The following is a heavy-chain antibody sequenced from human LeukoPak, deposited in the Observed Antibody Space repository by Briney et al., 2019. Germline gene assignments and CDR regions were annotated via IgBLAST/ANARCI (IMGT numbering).Heavy chain of an antibody. Sequence: GGSLRLSCAVSGFTFSSYEMNWVRQAPGKGLEWVSYISSSGSTIYYADSVKGRFTISRDNAKNSLYLQMNSLRAEDTAVYYCAGGIVGAGYYFDYWGQGTLVTVSS. V-gene: IGHV3-48*03. CDR3: AGGIVGAGYYFDY. J-gene: IGHJ4*02. CDR2: ISSSGSTI. CDR1: GFTFSSYE. D-gene: IGHD1-26*01.